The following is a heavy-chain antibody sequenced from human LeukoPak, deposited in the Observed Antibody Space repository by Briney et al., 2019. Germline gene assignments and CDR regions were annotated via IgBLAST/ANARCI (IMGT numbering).Heavy chain of an antibody. V-gene: IGHV5-51*01. CDR2: IYPGDSDT. D-gene: IGHD3-22*01. CDR3: ARAHYDSSSYYPVMLDY. J-gene: IGHJ4*02. Sequence: GESLKISCKGSGYSFTSYWIAWVRQMPGKGLEWMAIIYPGDSDTRYSPSFQGQVTFSVDKSISTAYLQWSSLKASDTAMFYCARAHYDSSSYYPVMLDYWGQGTLVTVSS. CDR1: GYSFTSYW.